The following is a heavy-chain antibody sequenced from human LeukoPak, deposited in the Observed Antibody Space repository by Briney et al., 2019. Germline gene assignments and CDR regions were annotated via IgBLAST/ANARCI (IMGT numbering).Heavy chain of an antibody. CDR1: GGTFSSYA. V-gene: IGHV1-69*13. CDR2: IIPIFGTA. D-gene: IGHD6-19*01. Sequence: SVKVSCKASGGTFSSYAISWVRQAPGQGLEWMGGIIPIFGTANYAQKFQGRVTITADESTSTAYMELRSLRSDDTAVYYCARDQRMTQGSGFGYWGQGTLVTVSS. CDR3: ARDQRMTQGSGFGY. J-gene: IGHJ4*02.